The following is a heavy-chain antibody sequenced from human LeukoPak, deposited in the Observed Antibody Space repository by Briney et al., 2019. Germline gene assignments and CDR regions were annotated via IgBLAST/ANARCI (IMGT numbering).Heavy chain of an antibody. CDR1: GFTFSSYA. CDR2: ISGSGGST. V-gene: IGHV3-23*01. J-gene: IGHJ3*02. Sequence: GGSLRLSCAASGFTFSSYAMSWVRQAPGKGLEWVSAISGSGGSTYYADSVKGRFTISRDNSKNTLYLQMNSLRAEDTAVYYCAKDRFLGSSSSDAFDIWGQGTMVTVSS. D-gene: IGHD6-13*01. CDR3: AKDRFLGSSSSDAFDI.